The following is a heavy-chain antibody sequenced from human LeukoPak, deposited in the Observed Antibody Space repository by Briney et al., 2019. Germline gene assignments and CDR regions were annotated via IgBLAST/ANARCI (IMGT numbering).Heavy chain of an antibody. V-gene: IGHV4-34*01. CDR2: INHSGST. CDR3: ARGPFRNGYNP. CDR1: GGSFSGYY. D-gene: IGHD5-12*01. Sequence: SETLSLTCAVYGGSFSGYYWSWLRQPPGKGLEWIGEINHSGSTNCNPSLKSRVTISVDTSKNQFSLKLSSVTAADTAVYYCARGPFRNGYNPWGQGTLVTVSS. J-gene: IGHJ4*02.